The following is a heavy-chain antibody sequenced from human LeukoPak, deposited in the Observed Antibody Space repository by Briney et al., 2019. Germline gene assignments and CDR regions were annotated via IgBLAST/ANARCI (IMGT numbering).Heavy chain of an antibody. D-gene: IGHD2-2*01. J-gene: IGHJ5*02. V-gene: IGHV4-4*07. CDR1: GGSISSYY. CDR3: ARDQDIVVVPAAFVSTSGSGFDP. CDR2: IYTSGST. Sequence: SETLSLTCTVSGGSISSYYWSWIRQPAGKGLEWIGRIYTSGSTNYNPSLKSRVTISVDTSKNQFSLKLSSVTAADTAVYYCARDQDIVVVPAAFVSTSGSGFDPWGQGTLVTVSS.